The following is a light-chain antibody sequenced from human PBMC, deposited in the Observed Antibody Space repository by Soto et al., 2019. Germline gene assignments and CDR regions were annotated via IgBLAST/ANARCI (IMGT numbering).Light chain of an antibody. CDR2: SNN. CDR1: SSNIGSNT. V-gene: IGLV1-44*01. Sequence: QSVLTQPPSASGTPGQRVTISCSGSSSNIGSNTVNWYQQLPGTAPKLLIYSNNHQLSGGPDRYSVSKSGTSASLAINGLLAADEADYYCASWDDSLNRNLVFGGGTNVTVL. CDR3: ASWDDSLNRNLV. J-gene: IGLJ2*01.